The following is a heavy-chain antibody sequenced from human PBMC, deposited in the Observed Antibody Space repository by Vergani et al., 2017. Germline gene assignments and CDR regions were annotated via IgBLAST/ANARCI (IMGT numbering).Heavy chain of an antibody. CDR2: ISDGGETK. Sequence: QVQLVASGGGLVRPGGSLSLSCAASGFIFSDYYMTWIRQTPGKGLEWLAHISDGGETKMYAESLKGRFTVSRDNTKNLLILQMKTLKVDDTATYYCGRKQSPASLMDKPIDIWGQGTMVTVSS. CDR1: GFIFSDYY. CDR3: GRKQSPASLMDKPIDI. J-gene: IGHJ5*02. D-gene: IGHD1/OR15-1a*01. V-gene: IGHV3-11*01.